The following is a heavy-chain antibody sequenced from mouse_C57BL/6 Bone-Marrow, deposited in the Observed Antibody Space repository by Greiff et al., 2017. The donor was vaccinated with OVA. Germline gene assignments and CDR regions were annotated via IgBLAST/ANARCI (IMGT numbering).Heavy chain of an antibody. Sequence: VQLQQPGAEVVKPGASVKLSCKASGYTFTSYWMQWIKQRPGQGLEWIGEIDPSDTYTNYNQKFRAKATLTVDTSSSTAYMQLSSLTSEDSAVYYCAIGSWFAYWGQGTLVTVSA. CDR3: AIGSWFAY. CDR1: GYTFTSYW. D-gene: IGHD3-1*01. V-gene: IGHV1-50*01. CDR2: IDPSDTYT. J-gene: IGHJ3*01.